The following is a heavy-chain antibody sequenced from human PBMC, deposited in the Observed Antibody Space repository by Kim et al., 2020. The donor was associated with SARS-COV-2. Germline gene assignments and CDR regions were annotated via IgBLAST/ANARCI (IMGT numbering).Heavy chain of an antibody. CDR3: ARTIFGFRYFDL. D-gene: IGHD3-9*01. Sequence: SETLTLACTVSGGSISSDTYYWGWIRQPPGKGLEWIGSIYYTGSTYYNRSLKSRVTISVDTSKNQFSLKLTSVTAAETVVYYCARTIFGFRYFDLWGRGT. CDR2: IYYTGST. V-gene: IGHV4-39*01. CDR1: GGSISSDTYY. J-gene: IGHJ2*01.